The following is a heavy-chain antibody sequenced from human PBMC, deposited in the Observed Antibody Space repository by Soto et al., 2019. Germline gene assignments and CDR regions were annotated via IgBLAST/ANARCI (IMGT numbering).Heavy chain of an antibody. D-gene: IGHD3-3*01. J-gene: IGHJ6*02. CDR2: IKQDGSEK. Sequence: PGGSLRLSCAASGFTFSSYLMSWVRQAPGKGLEWVANIKQDGSEKYYVDSVKGRFTISRDNAKNSLYLQMNSLRAEDTAVYYCARGSTYYDFWSGYSSYYYGMDVWGQGTPVTVYS. CDR1: GFTFSSYL. CDR3: ARGSTYYDFWSGYSSYYYGMDV. V-gene: IGHV3-7*01.